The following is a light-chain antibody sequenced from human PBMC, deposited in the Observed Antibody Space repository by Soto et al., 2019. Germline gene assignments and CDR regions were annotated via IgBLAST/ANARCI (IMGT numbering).Light chain of an antibody. CDR1: QSVRSSY. V-gene: IGKV3-20*01. Sequence: EIVLPQSPGTLSLSPGDSATLSCRASQSVRSSYLAWYQQKPGQAPGLLIYGASSRATGIPDRFSGSGSGTDFTLTISRLEPEDFAVYYCQQYGRSPWTFGQGTKVDNK. CDR3: QQYGRSPWT. CDR2: GAS. J-gene: IGKJ1*01.